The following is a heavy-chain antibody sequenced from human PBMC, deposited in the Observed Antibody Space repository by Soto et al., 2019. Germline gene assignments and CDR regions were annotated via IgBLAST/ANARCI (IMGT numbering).Heavy chain of an antibody. Sequence: SETLSLTCTVSGGSISSGGYYWSWIRQHPGKGLEWIGYIYYSGGTYYNPSLKSRVTISVDTSKNQFSLKLSSVTAADTAVYYCARDRDSPPYYYDSSKAGGDAFDIWGQGTMVTVSS. CDR1: GGSISSGGYY. V-gene: IGHV4-31*03. CDR3: ARDRDSPPYYYDSSKAGGDAFDI. D-gene: IGHD3-22*01. J-gene: IGHJ3*02. CDR2: IYYSGGT.